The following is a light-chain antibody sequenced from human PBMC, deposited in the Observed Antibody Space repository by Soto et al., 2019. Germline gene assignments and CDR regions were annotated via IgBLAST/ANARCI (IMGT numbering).Light chain of an antibody. Sequence: EIVLTQSPGTLSLSPGQRGTLSCRASQNLSRNRLAWYQQKPGQAPRLLIYSASSRTGGTPDRFSGSGTGTDFTLTISRLEPEDFAVYYCQQHESSPGTFGQGTKVEIK. CDR3: QQHESSPGT. V-gene: IGKV3-20*01. CDR2: SAS. CDR1: QNLSRNR. J-gene: IGKJ1*01.